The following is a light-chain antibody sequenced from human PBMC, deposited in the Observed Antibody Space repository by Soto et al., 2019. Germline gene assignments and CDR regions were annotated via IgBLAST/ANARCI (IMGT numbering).Light chain of an antibody. CDR3: QQYNSYSWT. CDR2: AAS. V-gene: IGKV1-17*01. J-gene: IGKJ1*01. Sequence: IQLTQSPSSLSASVGDRVTIHCRASQGIRSALGWYQQKPGKVPKLLIYAASTLQSGVPSRFSGSGSGTEFTLTISSLQPDDFATYYCQQYNSYSWTFGQGTKVDI. CDR1: QGIRSA.